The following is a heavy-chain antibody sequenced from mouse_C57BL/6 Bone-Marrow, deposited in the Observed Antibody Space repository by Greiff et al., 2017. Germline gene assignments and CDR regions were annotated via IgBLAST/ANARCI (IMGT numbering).Heavy chain of an antibody. CDR2: IDPSDSYT. CDR1: GYTFTSYW. CDR3: ARSNYDGSSLLYWYFDV. V-gene: IGHV1-69*01. D-gene: IGHD1-1*01. Sequence: QVQLQQPGAELVMPGASVKLSCKASGYTFTSYWMHWVKQRPGQGLEWIREIDPSDSYTNYNQKFKGKSTLTVDKSSSTAYMQLSSLTSEDSAVYYCARSNYDGSSLLYWYFDVWGTGTTVTVSS. J-gene: IGHJ1*03.